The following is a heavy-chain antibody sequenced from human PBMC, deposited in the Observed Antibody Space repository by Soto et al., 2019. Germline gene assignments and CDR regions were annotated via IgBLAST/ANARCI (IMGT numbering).Heavy chain of an antibody. V-gene: IGHV1-8*01. CDR3: ARTLYGDNVDY. J-gene: IGHJ4*02. CDR2: MNPNSGNT. CDR1: GYTFTSYD. Sequence: QVQLVQSGAEVKKPGASVKVSCKASGYTFTSYDINWVRQATGQGLEWMGWMNPNSGNTGYAQKFQGRXTXTXXTSISTDCMELRSRRSEEAGGGYCARTLYGDNVDYWGQGTLVTVSS. D-gene: IGHD4-17*01.